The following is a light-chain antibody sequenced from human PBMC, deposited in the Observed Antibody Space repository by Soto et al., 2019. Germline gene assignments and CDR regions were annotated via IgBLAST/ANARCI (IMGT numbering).Light chain of an antibody. CDR3: QQYDNPNLTVT. V-gene: IGKV1-33*01. CDR2: GAS. J-gene: IGKJ4*01. Sequence: DLPMTQSPSSLSASVGDRVTITCQASQDISNYLNWYQQKPGKAPKLLIYGASNLETGVPSRFSGSGSGTDFTFTISSLQPEDIATYYCQQYDNPNLTVTFGGGTKVEIK. CDR1: QDISNY.